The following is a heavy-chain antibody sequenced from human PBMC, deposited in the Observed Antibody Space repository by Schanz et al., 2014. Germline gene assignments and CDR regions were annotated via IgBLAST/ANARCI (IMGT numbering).Heavy chain of an antibody. CDR1: GFPFNEYG. V-gene: IGHV3-9*01. CDR3: AKDVRPVANTVHFYYMDV. CDR2: ISWNSGSI. J-gene: IGHJ6*02. Sequence: EVQVVESGGGLVQPGRSLRLSCAASGFPFNEYGMLWVRQAPGKGLEWVASISWNSGSIDYADSVKGRFTISRDNAKNALYLQMNSLRAEDTAVYYCAKDVRPVANTVHFYYMDVWGQGTTVTVSS. D-gene: IGHD6-19*01.